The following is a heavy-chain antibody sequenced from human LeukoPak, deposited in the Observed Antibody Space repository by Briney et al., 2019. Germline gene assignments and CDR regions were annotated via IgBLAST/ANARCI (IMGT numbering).Heavy chain of an antibody. Sequence: SETLSLTCTVSVGSIGSYYWRWIRQPPGKGLEWIGYIYYSGRTNYNPSLKSRVTISVDTSKNQFSLKLTYVTAADTAVYYCARVDPDSSSTLEVFDYWGQGTLVTVSS. CDR2: IYYSGRT. CDR3: ARVDPDSSSTLEVFDY. J-gene: IGHJ4*02. D-gene: IGHD6-6*01. V-gene: IGHV4-59*01. CDR1: VGSIGSYY.